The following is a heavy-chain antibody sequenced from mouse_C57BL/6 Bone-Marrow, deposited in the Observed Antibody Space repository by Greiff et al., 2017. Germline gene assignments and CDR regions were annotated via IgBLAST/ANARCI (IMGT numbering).Heavy chain of an antibody. Sequence: EVHLVESGEGLVKPGGSLKLSCAASGFTFSSYAMSWVRQTPEKRLEWVAYISSGGDYIYYADTVKGRFTISRDNARNTLYLQMSSLTSEDTAMYYCTRGYYGSSNAMDYWGQGTSVTVSS. CDR1: GFTFSSYA. CDR2: ISSGGDYI. J-gene: IGHJ4*01. V-gene: IGHV5-9-1*02. D-gene: IGHD1-1*01. CDR3: TRGYYGSSNAMDY.